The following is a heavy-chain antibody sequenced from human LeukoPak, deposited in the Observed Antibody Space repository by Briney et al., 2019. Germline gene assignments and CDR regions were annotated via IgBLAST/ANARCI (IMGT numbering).Heavy chain of an antibody. D-gene: IGHD4-17*01. CDR2: IAYDGSNK. CDR3: ARETGSAVGSTDFDY. J-gene: IGHJ4*02. V-gene: IGHV3-30-3*01. CDR1: GFTFSSYA. Sequence: GGSLRLSCAASGFTFSSYAVHWVRQAPGKGLEWVAVIAYDGSNKYHADSVKGRFTISRDNSKNTLYLQMNSLRAEDTAVYYCARETGSAVGSTDFDYWGQGTLVTVSS.